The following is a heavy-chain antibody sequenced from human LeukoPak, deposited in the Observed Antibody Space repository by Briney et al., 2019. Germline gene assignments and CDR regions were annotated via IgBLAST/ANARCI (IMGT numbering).Heavy chain of an antibody. D-gene: IGHD6-13*01. CDR3: ARSSSSWYYYYYYYMDV. Sequence: GASVKVSCKASGYTFTNYDINWVRQATGQGLEWMGWMNPNSGNTGYAQKFQGRVTMTRNTSISTAYMELSSLRSEDTAVYYCARSSSSWYYYYYYYMDVWGKGTTVTVSS. CDR2: MNPNSGNT. V-gene: IGHV1-8*01. J-gene: IGHJ6*03. CDR1: GYTFTNYD.